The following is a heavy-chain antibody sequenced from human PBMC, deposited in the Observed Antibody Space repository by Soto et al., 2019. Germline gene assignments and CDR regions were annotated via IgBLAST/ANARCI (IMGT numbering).Heavy chain of an antibody. V-gene: IGHV4-59*08. CDR3: ARANGPYYYYGMDV. CDR2: IYYSGST. CDR1: GGSIGRYY. J-gene: IGHJ6*02. D-gene: IGHD2-8*01. Sequence: SETLSLTCTVSGGSIGRYYWSWIRQPPGKGLEWIGYIYYSGSTNYNPSLKSRVTISVDTSKNQFSLKLSSVTAADTAVYYCARANGPYYYYGMDVWGQGTTVTVS.